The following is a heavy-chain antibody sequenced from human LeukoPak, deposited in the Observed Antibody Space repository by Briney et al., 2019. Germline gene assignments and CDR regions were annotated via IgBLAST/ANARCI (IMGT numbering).Heavy chain of an antibody. V-gene: IGHV3-33*06. CDR3: AKDLHSSGYYYEGGFDP. CDR2: IWYDGSNK. Sequence: GRSLRLSCAASGFTFSSYGMHWVRQAPGKGLEWVAVIWYDGSNKYYADSVKGRFTISRDNSKNTLYLQMNSLRAEDTAVYYCAKDLHSSGYYYEGGFDPWGQGTLVTVSS. D-gene: IGHD3-22*01. J-gene: IGHJ5*02. CDR1: GFTFSSYG.